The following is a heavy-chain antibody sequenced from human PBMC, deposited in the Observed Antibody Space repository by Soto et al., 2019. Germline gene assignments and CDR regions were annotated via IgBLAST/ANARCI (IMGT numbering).Heavy chain of an antibody. D-gene: IGHD3-16*01. Sequence: QVQLQESGPGLVKPSGTLSLTCAVSNGSITSGNWWSWVRQPPGKGLEWIGDIYQTGSTNYNPSLRSRVISSVDQSKNNFALSLSSVTAADTAVYFCARVWGALAPIAGWFGPWGRGILVTVSS. J-gene: IGHJ5*02. V-gene: IGHV4-4*02. CDR3: ARVWGALAPIAGWFGP. CDR1: NGSITSGNW. CDR2: IYQTGST.